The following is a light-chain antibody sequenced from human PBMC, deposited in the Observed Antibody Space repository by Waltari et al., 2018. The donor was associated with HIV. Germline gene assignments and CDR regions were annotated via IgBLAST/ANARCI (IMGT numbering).Light chain of an antibody. Sequence: QSALTQPPSASGSPGQSVTISCTGSSSDVGGYKYVSWYQQHPGKAPKLIISEVTKRPSGVPDRFSGSKSGNTASLTVSGLQAEYEADYFCTSYAGSFKGVVFGGGTKLTVL. CDR2: EVT. J-gene: IGLJ2*01. V-gene: IGLV2-8*01. CDR1: SSDVGGYKY. CDR3: TSYAGSFKGVV.